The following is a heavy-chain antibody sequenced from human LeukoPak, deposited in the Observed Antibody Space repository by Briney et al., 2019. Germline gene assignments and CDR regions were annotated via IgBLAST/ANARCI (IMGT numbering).Heavy chain of an antibody. J-gene: IGHJ4*02. CDR3: ARDPGIAVAGMILYYFDH. V-gene: IGHV1-69*01. Sequence: SVKVSCKASGGTFSSYAISWVRLAPGQGLEWMGGIIPIFGTANYAQKFQGRVTITADESTSTAYMELSSLRSEDTAVYYCARDPGIAVAGMILYYFDHWGQGTLVTVSS. CDR2: IIPIFGTA. D-gene: IGHD6-19*01. CDR1: GGTFSSYA.